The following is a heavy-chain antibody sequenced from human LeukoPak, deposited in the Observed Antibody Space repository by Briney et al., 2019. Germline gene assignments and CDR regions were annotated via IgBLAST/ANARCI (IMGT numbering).Heavy chain of an antibody. J-gene: IGHJ3*02. CDR1: GGSFSGYY. Sequence: PSETLSLTCAGYGGSFSGYYWSWIRQPPGKGLEWIGEINQSGSTNYNPSLKSRVTISVDTSKNQFSLKLSSVTAADTAVYYCARGRNYYDGSGYWFGENAFDIWGQGTMVTVSS. CDR2: INQSGST. CDR3: ARGRNYYDGSGYWFGENAFDI. D-gene: IGHD3-22*01. V-gene: IGHV4-34*01.